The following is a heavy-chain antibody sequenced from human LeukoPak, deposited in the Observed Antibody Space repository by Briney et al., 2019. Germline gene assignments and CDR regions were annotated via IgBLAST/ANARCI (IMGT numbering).Heavy chain of an antibody. J-gene: IGHJ4*02. CDR1: GYSFTSYW. CDR3: ARRLGGYFSPYYFDY. V-gene: IGHV5-51*01. CDR2: IYPGDSDT. D-gene: IGHD5-12*01. Sequence: GESLKISCKGSGYSFTSYWIGWVRQMPGKGLEWMGIIYPGDSDTRYSPSFQGQVTISADKSISTAYLQWSSLKASDTAMCYCARRLGGYFSPYYFDYWGQGTLVTVSS.